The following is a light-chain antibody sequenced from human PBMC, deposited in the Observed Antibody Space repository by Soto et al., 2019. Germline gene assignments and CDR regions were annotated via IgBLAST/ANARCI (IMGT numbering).Light chain of an antibody. CDR2: DAS. Sequence: EIVMTQTPATLSVSPGERATLSCRASQSIGTYLAWYQHKPGQAPRLLISDASDRATGIPDRFSGSGSGTDFTLTISRLVPEDFAVYYCQQYGDSPVTFGQGTKVDIK. J-gene: IGKJ1*01. CDR3: QQYGDSPVT. CDR1: QSIGTY. V-gene: IGKV3-20*01.